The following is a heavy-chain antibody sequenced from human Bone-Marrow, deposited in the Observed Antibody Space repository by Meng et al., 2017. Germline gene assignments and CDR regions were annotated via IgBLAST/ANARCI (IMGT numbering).Heavy chain of an antibody. CDR1: GFTFSSYA. CDR2: ISGSGGST. V-gene: IGHV3-23*01. D-gene: IGHD6-13*01. CDR3: AKDSGIAAAGNGVDY. Sequence: GESLKISCAASGFTFSSYAMHWVRQAPGKGLEWVSAISGSGGSTYYADSVKGRFTISRDNSKNTLYLQMNSLRAEDTAVYYCAKDSGIAAAGNGVDYWGQGTLVTVSS. J-gene: IGHJ4*02.